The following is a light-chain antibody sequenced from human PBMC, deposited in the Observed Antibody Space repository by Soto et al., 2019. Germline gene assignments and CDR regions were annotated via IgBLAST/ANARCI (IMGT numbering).Light chain of an antibody. V-gene: IGKV3-15*01. CDR2: GAS. Sequence: ILMTQSPSTLSVSPGERATLSCGASQTVSSNLAWFQQKPGQAPRLLIYGASTRATGIPARFSGSGSGTEFTLTISSLQSEDLAVYYCQQYNNWPRTFGQGTKV. J-gene: IGKJ1*01. CDR1: QTVSSN. CDR3: QQYNNWPRT.